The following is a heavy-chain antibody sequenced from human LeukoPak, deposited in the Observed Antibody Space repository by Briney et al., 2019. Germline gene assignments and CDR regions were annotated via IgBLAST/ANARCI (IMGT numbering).Heavy chain of an antibody. J-gene: IGHJ4*02. CDR1: GFTFSSYA. Sequence: PGGSLRLSCAASGFTFSSYAISWVRQAPGKGLEWVSAISGSGGSTYYADSVKGRFTISRDNSKNMLYLQMNSLRAEDTAVYYCAKYSRFYSGYDLDYWGQGTLVTVSS. D-gene: IGHD5-12*01. CDR3: AKYSRFYSGYDLDY. CDR2: ISGSGGST. V-gene: IGHV3-23*01.